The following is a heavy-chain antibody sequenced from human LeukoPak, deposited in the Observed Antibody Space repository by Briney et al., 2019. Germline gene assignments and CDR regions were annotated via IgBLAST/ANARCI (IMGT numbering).Heavy chain of an antibody. V-gene: IGHV4-4*07. J-gene: IGHJ5*02. CDR3: ARDMGGGWFDP. CDR2: ISTSGTT. CDR1: GGSISSSY. Sequence: SETLSLTCSISGGSISSSYWNWIRQPAGKGLEWIGRISTSGTTNYSPFLKGRLTMSIDTSKKQFSLNLRSVTAADTAMYYCARDMGGGWFDPWGQGALVTVSS. D-gene: IGHD1-26*01.